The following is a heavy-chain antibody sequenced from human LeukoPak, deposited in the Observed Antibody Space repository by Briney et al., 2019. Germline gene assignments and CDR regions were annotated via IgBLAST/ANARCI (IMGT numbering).Heavy chain of an antibody. CDR3: ARVGSYSHQYYYYYMDV. D-gene: IGHD2-21*01. J-gene: IGHJ6*03. Sequence: SETLSLTCTVSGGSISSYYWSWIRQPAGKGLEWIGRIYTSGSTNYNPSLKSRVTMSVDTSKNQFSLKLSSVTAADTAVYYCARVGSYSHQYYYYYMDVWGKGTTVTVSS. CDR1: GGSISSYY. CDR2: IYTSGST. V-gene: IGHV4-4*07.